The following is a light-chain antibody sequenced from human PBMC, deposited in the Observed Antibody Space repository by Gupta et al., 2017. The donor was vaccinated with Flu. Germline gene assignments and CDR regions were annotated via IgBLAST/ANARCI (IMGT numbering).Light chain of an antibody. Sequence: EIVLTQSPGTLSLSPGEGATLSCRASQSVRSSYLAWYQQKPGQAPRLLIYGATSRANGIPGRFSGSGCGTEFTLTISRGEPEDFALYYCQQVGNSPLTFGGGTKVEIK. CDR2: GAT. V-gene: IGKV3-20*01. CDR3: QQVGNSPLT. CDR1: QSVRSSY. J-gene: IGKJ4*01.